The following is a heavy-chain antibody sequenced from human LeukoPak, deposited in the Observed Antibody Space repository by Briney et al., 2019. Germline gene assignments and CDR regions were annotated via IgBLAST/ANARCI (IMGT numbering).Heavy chain of an antibody. D-gene: IGHD4-17*01. V-gene: IGHV4-34*01. CDR3: ARGVYGDPRRRPNFDI. J-gene: IGHJ3*02. CDR2: ISHSGST. Sequence: SETLSLTCAVYGGSFSGYYWSWIRQPPGKGLEWIGEISHSGSTNYNPSLKSRVTISVDTSKNQFSLKLSSVTAADTAVYYCARGVYGDPRRRPNFDIWGQGTMVTVSS. CDR1: GGSFSGYY.